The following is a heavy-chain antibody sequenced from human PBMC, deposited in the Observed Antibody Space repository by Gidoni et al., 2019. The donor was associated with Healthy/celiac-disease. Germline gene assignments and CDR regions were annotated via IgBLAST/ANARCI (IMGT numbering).Heavy chain of an antibody. CDR1: GFTFIRSA. Sequence: QVQLVESGGGVVQPGRSLRLSCAASGFTFIRSAMHWVRQAPGKGLEWVAVISYDGSNKYYADSVKGRFTISRDNSKNTLYLQMNSLRAEDTAVYYCARDRASSSWYLNYYGMDVWGQGTTVTVSS. V-gene: IGHV3-30-3*01. D-gene: IGHD6-13*01. CDR3: ARDRASSSWYLNYYGMDV. CDR2: ISYDGSNK. J-gene: IGHJ6*02.